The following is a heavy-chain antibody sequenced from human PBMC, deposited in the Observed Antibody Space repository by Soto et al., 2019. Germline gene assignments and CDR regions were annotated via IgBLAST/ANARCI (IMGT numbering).Heavy chain of an antibody. J-gene: IGHJ6*02. Sequence: SQTLSLTCAISGDSVSSNSAAWNWIRQSPSRGLEWLGRTYYRSKWYNDYAVSVKSRIAINPDTSKNQFSLQLNSVTPEDTAVYYCARAIAARPRYYYYGMDVWGQGTTVTVS. CDR3: ARAIAARPRYYYYGMDV. CDR2: TYYRSKWYN. D-gene: IGHD6-6*01. CDR1: GDSVSSNSAA. V-gene: IGHV6-1*01.